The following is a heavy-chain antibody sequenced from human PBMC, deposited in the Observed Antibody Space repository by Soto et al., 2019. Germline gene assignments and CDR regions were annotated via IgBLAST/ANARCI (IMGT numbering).Heavy chain of an antibody. Sequence: SETLSLTCTVSGGSISSSSYCWGWIRQPPGRGLEWIGSIYYSGSTYYNPSVKSRVTISVDTPKNQISLKLSSVTAADTAVYYCARHVVVTAHDAFDIWGQGTMVTVSS. CDR2: IYYSGST. D-gene: IGHD2-21*02. J-gene: IGHJ3*02. CDR1: GGSISSSSYC. CDR3: ARHVVVTAHDAFDI. V-gene: IGHV4-39*01.